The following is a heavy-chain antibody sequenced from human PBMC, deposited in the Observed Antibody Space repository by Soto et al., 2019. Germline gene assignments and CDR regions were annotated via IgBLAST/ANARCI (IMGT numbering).Heavy chain of an antibody. J-gene: IGHJ4*02. V-gene: IGHV3-33*01. CDR2: IWYDGSHK. CDR3: ARDRYDEYYFDY. D-gene: IGHD3-22*01. CDR1: GFTFSSYG. Sequence: QVQLVESGGDVVQPGRSLRLSCAASGFTFSSYGMHWVRQDPGKGLEWVALIWYDGSHKYYADSVKGRFTISRDNSKNTLYLQMNSLRADDTAVYYSARDRYDEYYFDYWGQGTLVTVSS.